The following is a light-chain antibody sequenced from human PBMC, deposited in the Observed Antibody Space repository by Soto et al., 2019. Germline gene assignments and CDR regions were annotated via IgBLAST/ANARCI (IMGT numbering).Light chain of an antibody. CDR2: SNN. V-gene: IGLV1-44*01. CDR3: AAWDDRLSAYV. J-gene: IGLJ1*01. CDR1: SSNIGSNP. Sequence: QAVVTQPPSASGTPGQRVTISCSGRSSNIGSNPVNWYQHLPGTAPKLLISSNNQRPSGVPDRFSGSKSGTSASLAISGLQPEDEADSYCAAWDDRLSAYVFGTGTKVTVL.